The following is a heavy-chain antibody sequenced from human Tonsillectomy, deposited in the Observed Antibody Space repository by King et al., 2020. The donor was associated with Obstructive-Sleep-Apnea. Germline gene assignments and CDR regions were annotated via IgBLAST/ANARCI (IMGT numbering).Heavy chain of an antibody. D-gene: IGHD6-13*01. J-gene: IGHJ6*02. CDR3: AGPQPQLVHYGMDV. CDR1: GFTFSSYS. Sequence: VQLVESGGGLVQPGGSLRLSCAASGFTFSSYSMNWVRQAPGKGLEWVSYISSSSSTIYYADSVKGRFTISRDNAKNSLYLQMNSLRAEDPAVYYCAGPQPQLVHYGMDVWGQGTTVTVSS. CDR2: ISSSSSTI. V-gene: IGHV3-48*04.